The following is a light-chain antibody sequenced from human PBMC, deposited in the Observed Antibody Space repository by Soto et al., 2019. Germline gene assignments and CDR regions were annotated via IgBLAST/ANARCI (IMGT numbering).Light chain of an antibody. Sequence: EIVMTQSPATLSVSPGERATLSCRASQSVSSNLAWYQQKPGQAPRLLIYGASTRATSISARFSGSGSGTTFTLTITSLQSEDFSVYCFQQYNNWPLTFGGGTKVEIK. CDR3: QQYNNWPLT. CDR1: QSVSSN. CDR2: GAS. V-gene: IGKV3-15*01. J-gene: IGKJ4*01.